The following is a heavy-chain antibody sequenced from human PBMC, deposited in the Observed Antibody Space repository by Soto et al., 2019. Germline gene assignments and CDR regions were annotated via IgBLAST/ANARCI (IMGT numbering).Heavy chain of an antibody. CDR1: GYSFTTYG. CDR2: ISGYNGNT. CDR3: AREGPAPYYYYGMDV. J-gene: IGHJ6*02. V-gene: IGHV1-18*01. Sequence: QVQLVQSRGEVKKPGASVKVSCKTSGYSFTTYGISWVRQAPGQGLEWMGWISGYNGNTNYAQNLQGRVTMTTDTSTSTAYRERRSLRSDDTAVYYCAREGPAPYYYYGMDVWGQGSTVTVSS.